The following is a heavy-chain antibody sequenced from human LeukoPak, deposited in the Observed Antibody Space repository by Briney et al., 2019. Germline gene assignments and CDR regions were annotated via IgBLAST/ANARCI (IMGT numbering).Heavy chain of an antibody. CDR3: ARSRQLALDY. CDR2: IYYSGST. D-gene: IGHD6-6*01. CDR1: GGSISSSSYY. Sequence: SETLSLTCTVSGGSISSSSYYWGWIRQPPGKGLEWIGSIYYSGSTYYNPSLKSRVTISVDTSKNQFSLKLSSVTAADTAVYYCARSRQLALDYWGQGTLVTVSS. J-gene: IGHJ4*02. V-gene: IGHV4-39*07.